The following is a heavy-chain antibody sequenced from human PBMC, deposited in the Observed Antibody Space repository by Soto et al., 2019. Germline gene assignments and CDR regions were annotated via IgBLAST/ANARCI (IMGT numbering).Heavy chain of an antibody. D-gene: IGHD3-10*01. CDR3: AFNSGSGSYYFDY. CDR2: ISGGGETT. Sequence: EVQLLESGGGLVQPGGSLRLSCAASGFTFSSYAMWWVRQAPGKGLECVSAISGGGETTYYADSVKGRFTISRDNSKNTLYLPMNSLRAEDTAVYYCAFNSGSGSYYFDYWGQGTLVTVSS. CDR1: GFTFSSYA. V-gene: IGHV3-23*01. J-gene: IGHJ4*02.